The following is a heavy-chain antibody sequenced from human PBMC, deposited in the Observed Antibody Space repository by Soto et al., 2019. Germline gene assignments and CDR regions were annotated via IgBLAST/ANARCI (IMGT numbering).Heavy chain of an antibody. CDR1: GGSFSGYY. V-gene: IGHV4-34*01. CDR2: INHSGST. CDR3: AQLKGDYDFWSGYYYY. J-gene: IGHJ4*02. D-gene: IGHD3-3*01. Sequence: PSETLSLTCAVYGGSFSGYYWSWIRQPPGKGLEWIGEINHSGSTNYNPSLKSRVTISVDTSKNQFSLKLGSVTAADTAVYYCAQLKGDYDFWSGYYYYWGQGTLVTVSS.